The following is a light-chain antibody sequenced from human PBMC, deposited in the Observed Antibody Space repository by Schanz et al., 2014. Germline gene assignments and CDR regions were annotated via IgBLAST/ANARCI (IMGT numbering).Light chain of an antibody. CDR3: ATWDDSLNGYVV. J-gene: IGLJ2*01. V-gene: IGLV2-11*01. CDR1: SSDVGGYNY. Sequence: QSALTQPRSVSGSPGQSVTISCTGTSSDVGGYNYVSWYQLHPGKAPKLMIYDVSKRPSGVPDRFSGSKSGNTASLTISGLQAEDEADYYCATWDDSLNGYVVFGGGTKLTVL. CDR2: DVS.